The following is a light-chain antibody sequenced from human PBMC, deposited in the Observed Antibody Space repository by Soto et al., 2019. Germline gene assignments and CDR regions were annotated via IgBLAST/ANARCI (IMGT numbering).Light chain of an antibody. CDR3: CSYAGNLAL. CDR2: DVT. J-gene: IGLJ2*01. CDR1: KNDIGAYDF. Sequence: QSVLTQPPSASGSPGQSVTISCTGTKNDIGAYDFVSWYQQHPGKAPKLMMSDVTKRPSGVPDRFSGSKSGNTASLTISGLQAEDEADYYCCSYAGNLALFGGGTKVTVL. V-gene: IGLV2-8*01.